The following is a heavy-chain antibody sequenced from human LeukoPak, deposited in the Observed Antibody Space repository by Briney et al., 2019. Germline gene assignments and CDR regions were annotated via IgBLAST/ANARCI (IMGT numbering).Heavy chain of an antibody. CDR3: ARDLSGGNSIGSIDY. CDR1: GFTFSSYA. D-gene: IGHD3-10*02. V-gene: IGHV3-30-3*01. J-gene: IGHJ4*02. CDR2: ISYDGSNK. Sequence: PGGSLRLSCAASGFTFSSYAMHWVRQAPGKGLEWVAVISYDGSNKYYADSVMGRFTISRDNSKNTLYLQMNSLRAEDTAVYYCARDLSGGNSIGSIDYWGQGTLVTVSS.